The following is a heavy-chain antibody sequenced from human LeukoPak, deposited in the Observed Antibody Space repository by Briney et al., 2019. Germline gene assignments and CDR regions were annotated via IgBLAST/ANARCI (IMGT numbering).Heavy chain of an antibody. CDR1: GFTFSSYW. CDR2: INTDGSRT. Sequence: GGSLRLSCAASGFTFSSYWMHWVRQAPGKALAWVSYINTDGSRTSYADSVKGRFTISRDNAKNTLYLQMNSLRAEDTAVYYCVRDDDYSNYDLDYWGQGTLVTVSS. D-gene: IGHD4-4*01. J-gene: IGHJ4*02. CDR3: VRDDDYSNYDLDY. V-gene: IGHV3-74*01.